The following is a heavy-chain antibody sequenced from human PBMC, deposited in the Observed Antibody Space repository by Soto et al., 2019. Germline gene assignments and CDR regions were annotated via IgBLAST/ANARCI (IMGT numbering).Heavy chain of an antibody. D-gene: IGHD3-10*01. V-gene: IGHV2-5*02. Sequence: QITLKESGPTLVKPTQTLTLTCTFSGFSLSTSGVGVGWIRQPPGKALEWLTFIYWDDDKRNSPFLKSRLTITKDTSKNQVVLTMTNMDPVDTSTYYCAHLVVAGITYYCDSWGQGTLVTVSS. CDR3: AHLVVAGITYYCDS. CDR2: IYWDDDK. J-gene: IGHJ4*02. CDR1: GFSLSTSGVG.